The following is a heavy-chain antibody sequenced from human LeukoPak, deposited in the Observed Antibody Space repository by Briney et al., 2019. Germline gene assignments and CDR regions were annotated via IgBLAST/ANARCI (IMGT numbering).Heavy chain of an antibody. CDR1: GFTFSGYG. CDR2: IPYDSSNK. V-gene: IGHV3-30*18. CDR3: AKNRIPTSIVPDS. Sequence: PGGSLRLSCTASGFTFSGYGMHWLRRAPGKGLEWVAVIPYDSSNKYYTDSVKGRFTISRDNSKNTLFLQMNSLRPEDTAMYYCAKNRIPTSIVPDSWGQGTLVTVSS. D-gene: IGHD2-2*01. J-gene: IGHJ5*01.